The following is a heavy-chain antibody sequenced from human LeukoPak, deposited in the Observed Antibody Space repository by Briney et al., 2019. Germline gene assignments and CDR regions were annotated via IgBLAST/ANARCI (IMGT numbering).Heavy chain of an antibody. J-gene: IGHJ4*02. D-gene: IGHD3-16*01. V-gene: IGHV2-5*02. CDR2: IYWDDDK. CDR3: AHRRGYSDVWGY. Sequence: SGPTLVKPTQTLTLTCTFSGFSLTTTGVGVGWIRQPPGKALEWLALIYWDDDKRYSPSLKSRLTITKDNSKNQVVLKMTNMDPEDTATYYCAHRRGYSDVWGYWGQGTLVTVS. CDR1: GFSLTTTGVG.